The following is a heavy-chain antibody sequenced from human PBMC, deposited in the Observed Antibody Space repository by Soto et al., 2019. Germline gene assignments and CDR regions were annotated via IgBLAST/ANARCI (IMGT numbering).Heavy chain of an antibody. D-gene: IGHD2-2*01. J-gene: IGHJ6*02. Sequence: QVQLVQSGAEVKKPGSSVKVSCKASGGTFSSYAISWVRQAPGQGLEWIGGIIPISDTTNYAQKFQGRVTITADESTSTAYMELSRLRSEDTAVYYCARSQGSSTSLEIYYYYYYGMDVWGQGTTVTVSS. CDR1: GGTFSSYA. CDR2: IIPISDTT. CDR3: ARSQGSSTSLEIYYYYYYGMDV. V-gene: IGHV1-69*01.